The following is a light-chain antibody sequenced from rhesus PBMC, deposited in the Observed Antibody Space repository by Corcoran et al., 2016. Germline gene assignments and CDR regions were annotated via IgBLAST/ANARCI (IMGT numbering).Light chain of an antibody. CDR2: EVS. V-gene: IGLV2-32*02. CDR3: SSYAGSNTFL. J-gene: IGLJ2*01. Sequence: QAALTQPRSVSGSPGQSVTISCTGTSSDIGGYNYVSWYKQHPGTAPKLMIYEVSKRPSGVSDRFSGSKSGNTASLTISGLQAGDEADYYCSSYAGSNTFLFGGGTRLTVL. CDR1: SSDIGGYNY.